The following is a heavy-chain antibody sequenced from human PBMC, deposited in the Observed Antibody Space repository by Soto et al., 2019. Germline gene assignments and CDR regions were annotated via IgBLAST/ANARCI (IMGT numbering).Heavy chain of an antibody. V-gene: IGHV3-21*01. CDR1: GFIFSNYN. J-gene: IGHJ4*02. D-gene: IGHD3-10*01. CDR3: ASGGLRYYYFDY. CDR2: ITSSSGYM. Sequence: LRLSCAASGFIFSNYNMNWVRQPPGKGLEWVASITSSSGYMYYADSMKGRFTISRDNAKNSLFLQMDSLTAEDTAVYFCASGGLRYYYFDYWGQGALVTVSS.